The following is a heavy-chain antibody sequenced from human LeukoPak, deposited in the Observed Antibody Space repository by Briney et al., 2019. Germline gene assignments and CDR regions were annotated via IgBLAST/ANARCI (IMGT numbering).Heavy chain of an antibody. J-gene: IGHJ6*02. Sequence: GGSLRLSCAASGFTFSSYSMNWVRQAPGKGLEWVSSISSSSTYIYYADSLKGRFTISRDNAKNSLYLQMNGLGAEDTAVYYCARAVYCSGGSCYSGMDVWGRGTTVTVSS. CDR1: GFTFSSYS. CDR3: ARAVYCSGGSCYSGMDV. V-gene: IGHV3-21*01. CDR2: ISSSSTYI. D-gene: IGHD2-15*01.